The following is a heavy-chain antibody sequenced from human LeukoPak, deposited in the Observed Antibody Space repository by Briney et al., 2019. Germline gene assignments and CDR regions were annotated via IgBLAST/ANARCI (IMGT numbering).Heavy chain of an antibody. V-gene: IGHV1-2*02. CDR1: GYTFTAYY. Sequence: GASVKVSCKASGYTFTAYYIHWLRQAPGQGLEWMGWVNPFSGGTIPAQKFQDRVTMTKDTSINTAHMELSSLRSDDTAVYYCARVKDSSSWHYFDFWGQGTLVTVSS. J-gene: IGHJ4*02. D-gene: IGHD6-13*01. CDR2: VNPFSGGT. CDR3: ARVKDSSSWHYFDF.